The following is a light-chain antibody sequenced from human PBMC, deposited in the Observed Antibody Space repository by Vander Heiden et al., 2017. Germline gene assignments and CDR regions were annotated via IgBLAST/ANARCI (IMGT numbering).Light chain of an antibody. CDR2: DAS. Sequence: DIQMTQSPSSLSASVGDRVTITCQASQDISNYLNWYQQKPGKAPKLLIYDASNLETGVPSRFSGSGSGTDFTFTISSLQPEDIATYYCQQYDNLVAFAQGVKVEI. CDR1: QDISNY. V-gene: IGKV1-33*01. CDR3: QQYDNLVA. J-gene: IGKJ1*01.